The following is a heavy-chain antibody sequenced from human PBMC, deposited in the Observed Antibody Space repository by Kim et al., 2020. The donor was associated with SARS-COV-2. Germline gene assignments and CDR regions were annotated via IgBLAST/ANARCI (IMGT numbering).Heavy chain of an antibody. Sequence: SETLSLTCAVYGGYFSGYYWSWIRQPPGKGLEWIGEINHSGSTNYNPSLKSRVTISVDTSKNQFSLKLSSVTAADTAVYYCARDRFTIFGVVNDAFDIWGQGTMVTVSS. V-gene: IGHV4-34*01. CDR2: INHSGST. D-gene: IGHD3-3*01. CDR1: GGYFSGYY. J-gene: IGHJ3*02. CDR3: ARDRFTIFGVVNDAFDI.